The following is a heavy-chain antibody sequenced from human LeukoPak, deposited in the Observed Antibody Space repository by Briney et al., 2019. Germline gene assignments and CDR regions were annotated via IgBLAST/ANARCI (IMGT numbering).Heavy chain of an antibody. Sequence: SETLSLTCAVYGGSPSGYYWSWIRQPPGKGLEWIGEINHSGSTNYNPSLKSRVTISVDTSKNQFSLKLSSVTAADTAVYYCARGNDDFDYWGQGTLVTVSS. CDR1: GGSPSGYY. V-gene: IGHV4-34*01. CDR3: ARGNDDFDY. J-gene: IGHJ4*02. D-gene: IGHD1-1*01. CDR2: INHSGST.